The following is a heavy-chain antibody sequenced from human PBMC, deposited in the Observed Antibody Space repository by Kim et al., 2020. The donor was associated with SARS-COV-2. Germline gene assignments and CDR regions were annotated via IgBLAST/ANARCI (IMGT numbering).Heavy chain of an antibody. Sequence: SETLSLTCTVSGGSISSSSYYWGWIRHHPGKGLEWIGSISYSGSTYYNPSLKSRVTISVDTSKNQFSLKLSSVTAADTAVYYCARSLGAGPSTIFGVVIIPDAFDIWGPGTMVTVSS. CDR3: ARSLGAGPSTIFGVVIIPDAFDI. CDR2: ISYSGST. CDR1: GGSISSSSYY. J-gene: IGHJ3*02. D-gene: IGHD3-3*01. V-gene: IGHV4-39*01.